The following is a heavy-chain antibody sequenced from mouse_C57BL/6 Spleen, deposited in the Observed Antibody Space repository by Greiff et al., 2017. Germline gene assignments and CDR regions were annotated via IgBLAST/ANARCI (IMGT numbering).Heavy chain of an antibody. V-gene: IGHV1-50*01. CDR1: GYTFTSYW. D-gene: IGHD2-5*01. J-gene: IGHJ4*01. CDR3: ARGDYSNYDYAMDY. CDR2: IDPSDSYT. Sequence: QVQLQQPGAELVKPGASVKLSCKASGYTFTSYWMQWVKQRPGQGLEWIGEIDPSDSYTNYNQKFKGKAPLTVDTSSSTAYMQRSSLTSEDSAVYYCARGDYSNYDYAMDYWGQGTSVTVSS.